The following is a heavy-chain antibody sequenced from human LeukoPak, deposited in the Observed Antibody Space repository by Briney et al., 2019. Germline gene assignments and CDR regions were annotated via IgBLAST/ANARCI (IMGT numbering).Heavy chain of an antibody. J-gene: IGHJ4*02. Sequence: GGSLRLSCAASGFTFDDYGMSWVRQAPGKGLEWVSGINWNGGSTGYADSAKGRFTISRDNAKNSLYLQMNSLRAEDTALYYCARATRGYSYGPSDYWGQGTLVTVSS. CDR1: GFTFDDYG. D-gene: IGHD5-18*01. CDR2: INWNGGST. CDR3: ARATRGYSYGPSDY. V-gene: IGHV3-20*04.